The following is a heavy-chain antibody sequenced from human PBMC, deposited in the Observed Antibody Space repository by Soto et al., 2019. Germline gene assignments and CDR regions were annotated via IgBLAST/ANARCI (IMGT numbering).Heavy chain of an antibody. J-gene: IGHJ6*02. CDR2: IYPGDSDT. D-gene: IGHD1-26*01. V-gene: IGHV5-51*01. CDR1: GYSFTSYW. CDR3: ARHGTVGATQFSGMDV. Sequence: GESLKISCKGSGYSFTSYWIGWVRQMPGKGLECMGIIYPGDSDTRYSPSFQGQVTISADKSISSAYLQWSSLKASDTAMYYCARHGTVGATQFSGMDVCGQGTTVTVSS.